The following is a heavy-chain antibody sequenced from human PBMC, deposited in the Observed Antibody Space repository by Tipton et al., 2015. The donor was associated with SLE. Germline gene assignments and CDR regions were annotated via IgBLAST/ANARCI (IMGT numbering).Heavy chain of an antibody. J-gene: IGHJ5*02. CDR2: IIPIFGTA. CDR1: GGTFSSYA. V-gene: IGHV1-69*19. Sequence: QLVQSGPEVKKPGSSVKVSCKASGGTFSSYAINWVRQAPGQGLEWMGGIIPIFGTANYAQKFQGRVTITTDESTTTAYMELSSLRSDDTAVYYCARVVDHKWFDPWGQGTLVTVSS. D-gene: IGHD3/OR15-3a*01. CDR3: ARVVDHKWFDP.